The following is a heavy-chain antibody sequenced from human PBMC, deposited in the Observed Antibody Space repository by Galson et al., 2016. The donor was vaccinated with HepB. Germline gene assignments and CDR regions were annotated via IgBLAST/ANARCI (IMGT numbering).Heavy chain of an antibody. V-gene: IGHV3-23*01. J-gene: IGHJ4*02. D-gene: IGHD3-3*01. CDR3: AKGHVPFLERLLWDS. CDR1: GFTFGTYA. CDR2: IGRSGAST. Sequence: SLRLSCAASGFTFGTYAMGWVRQAPGKGLEWVSAIGRSGASTYYADSVKGRFTISRDNSKNTLYLQMSSLRAEDTAVYYCAKGHVPFLERLLWDSWGQGTLVTVSS.